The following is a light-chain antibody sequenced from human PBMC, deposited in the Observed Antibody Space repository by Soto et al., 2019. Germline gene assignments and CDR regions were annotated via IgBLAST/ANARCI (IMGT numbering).Light chain of an antibody. J-gene: IGKJ3*01. Sequence: DIQMTQSPSSLAASVGDRVTITCRASQGFNNWLAWYQQKPEKAPKSLIYATSSLQSGVTSRFSGSGSGTNFTLTISSLQPEDCATYYCQQYYSSPFTFGPGTKVDMK. V-gene: IGKV1D-16*01. CDR1: QGFNNW. CDR3: QQYYSSPFT. CDR2: ATS.